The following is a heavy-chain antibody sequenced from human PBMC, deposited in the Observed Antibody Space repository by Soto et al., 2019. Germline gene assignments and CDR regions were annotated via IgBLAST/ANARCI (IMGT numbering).Heavy chain of an antibody. J-gene: IGHJ4*02. V-gene: IGHV4-39*01. CDR1: TDSSSFTNSY. D-gene: IGHD3-10*01. Sequence: SETLSLTCTASTDSSSFTNSYWGWIRQPPGKGLQWIGSSSYNGGTFYNPSLKGRVVISFDTSKKQSSLQVTSVTAADTAVYFCARHRIEVVWRGFDFWGQGSPVTVSS. CDR2: SSYNGGT. CDR3: ARHRIEVVWRGFDF.